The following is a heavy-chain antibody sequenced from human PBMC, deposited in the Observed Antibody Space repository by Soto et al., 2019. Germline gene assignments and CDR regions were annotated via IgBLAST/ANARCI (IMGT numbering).Heavy chain of an antibody. Sequence: QVQLVQSGVEVKKPGSSVRVSCKASGDTFKNSVISWVRQAPGQGLEWMGGTIPLFGTTDYAQKFQGRLTITTDESTTTAYMEVNRLTPEDTAVYSCVAELVFVKLSVVWGQGTTVIVSS. CDR1: GDTFKNSV. D-gene: IGHD1-1*01. J-gene: IGHJ6*02. V-gene: IGHV1-69*01. CDR2: TIPLFGTT. CDR3: VAELVFVKLSVV.